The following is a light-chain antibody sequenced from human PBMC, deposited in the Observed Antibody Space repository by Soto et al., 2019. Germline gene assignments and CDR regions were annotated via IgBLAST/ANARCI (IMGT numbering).Light chain of an antibody. CDR1: GGDFGSSTY. V-gene: IGLV2-14*01. CDR2: EVN. Sequence: QSALIQPASVSGSTGQSLIISCTGAGGDFGSSTYVSWYQQHSDKAPKVVIYEVNKRPSGVSSRFSGAKSGSTASLTISGLQGDDAATYFCSSYTTTNSWVFGGGTKLTVL. CDR3: SSYTTTNSWV. J-gene: IGLJ3*02.